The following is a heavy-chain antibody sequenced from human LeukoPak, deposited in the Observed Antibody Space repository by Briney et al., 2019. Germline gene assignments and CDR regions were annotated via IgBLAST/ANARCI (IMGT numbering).Heavy chain of an antibody. CDR2: INPGGSWT. Sequence: GASVKVSCKASGYTFTRHYMHWVRQAPGQGLEWMGVINPGGSWTSYAQKFQGRVTISTDTSTSTAYMELRSLRSDDTAMYYCARAGTSDNIFNDYWGQGTLVTVSS. D-gene: IGHD3-9*01. CDR3: ARAGTSDNIFNDY. CDR1: GYTFTRHY. V-gene: IGHV1-46*01. J-gene: IGHJ4*02.